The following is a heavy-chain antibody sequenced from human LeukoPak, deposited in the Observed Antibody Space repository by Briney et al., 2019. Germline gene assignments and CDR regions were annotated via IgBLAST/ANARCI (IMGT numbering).Heavy chain of an antibody. D-gene: IGHD6-6*01. V-gene: IGHV3-7*01. CDR2: MKQDGSEM. Sequence: GGSLRLSCAASGFTFSSYWMSCVRQAPGKGLEWVANMKQDGSEMYYVDSVKGRFTISRDNAKNSLYLQMNSLRAEDTAVYYCARPRGPYSSSPNTFDYWGQGTLVTVSS. CDR3: ARPRGPYSSSPNTFDY. CDR1: GFTFSSYW. J-gene: IGHJ4*02.